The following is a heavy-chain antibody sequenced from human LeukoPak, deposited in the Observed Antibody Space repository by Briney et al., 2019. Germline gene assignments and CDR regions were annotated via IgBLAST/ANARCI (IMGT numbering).Heavy chain of an antibody. Sequence: PSETLSLTCTVSAGSISSSSYYWGWIRQPPGKGLEWIGSIYYSGSTYYNPSLKSRVTISVDTSKNQFSLKLSSVTAADTAVYYCARDAKLGIDPWGQGTLVTVSS. CDR3: ARDAKLGIDP. V-gene: IGHV4-39*07. CDR2: IYYSGST. CDR1: AGSISSSSYY. J-gene: IGHJ5*02. D-gene: IGHD3-16*01.